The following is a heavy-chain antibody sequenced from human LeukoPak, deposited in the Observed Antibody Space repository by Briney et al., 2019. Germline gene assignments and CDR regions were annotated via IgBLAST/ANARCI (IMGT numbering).Heavy chain of an antibody. J-gene: IGHJ4*02. CDR1: GFTFTSYG. D-gene: IGHD3-22*01. CDR3: TSVSEEDYYDSSGYYYYFDY. Sequence: GGSLRLSCAASGFTFTSYGMSWVRQAPGKGLEWVGRIRSKANSYATAYAASVKGRFTISRDDSKNTAYLQMNSLKTEDTAVYYCTSVSEEDYYDSSGYYYYFDYWGQGTLVTVSS. CDR2: IRSKANSYAT. V-gene: IGHV3-73*01.